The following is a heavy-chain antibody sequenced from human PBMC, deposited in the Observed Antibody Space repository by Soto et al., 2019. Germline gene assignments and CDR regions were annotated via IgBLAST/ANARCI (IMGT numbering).Heavy chain of an antibody. CDR3: ARMATTYYDFWSGYSKKCFDP. J-gene: IGHJ5*02. D-gene: IGHD3-3*01. CDR2: IFSNDDR. V-gene: IGHV2-26*01. CDR1: GLSLSNARIV. Sequence: QVTLKESGPVVVKSTETLTLTCSVSGLSLSNARIVVSWLRQPPGTALEWIAHIFSNDDRSYSTSLGSRNTLSKATSKLQVVLSMTNMDPSDTATYFCARMATTYYDFWSGYSKKCFDPWGQGTLVTVSS.